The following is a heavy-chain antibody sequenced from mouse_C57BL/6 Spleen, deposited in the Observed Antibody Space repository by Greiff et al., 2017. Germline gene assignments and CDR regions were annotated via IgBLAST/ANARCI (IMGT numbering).Heavy chain of an antibody. CDR3: ARRPYYGSSSWFAY. V-gene: IGHV1-82*01. J-gene: IGHJ3*01. CDR1: GYAFSSSW. CDR2: IYPGDGDT. D-gene: IGHD1-1*01. Sequence: VQLQQSGPELVKPGASVKISCQASGYAFSSSWMNWVKQRPGKGLEWIGRIYPGDGDTNYNGKFKGTATLTADKSSSTAYMQLSSLTSEDSAVYFCARRPYYGSSSWFAYWGQGTLVTVSA.